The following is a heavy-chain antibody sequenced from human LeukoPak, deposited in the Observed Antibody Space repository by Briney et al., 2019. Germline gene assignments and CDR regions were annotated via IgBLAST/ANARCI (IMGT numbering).Heavy chain of an antibody. D-gene: IGHD2-2*01. V-gene: IGHV4-30-4*08. CDR1: GGSISSGDYY. Sequence: SETLSLTCTVSGGSISSGDYYWSWIRQPPGKGLEWIGYIYYSGSTYYNPSLKSRVTISVDTSKNQFSLKLSSVTAADTAVYHCASIFATKYQLMKYYFQHWGQGTLVTVSS. J-gene: IGHJ1*01. CDR2: IYYSGST. CDR3: ASIFATKYQLMKYYFQH.